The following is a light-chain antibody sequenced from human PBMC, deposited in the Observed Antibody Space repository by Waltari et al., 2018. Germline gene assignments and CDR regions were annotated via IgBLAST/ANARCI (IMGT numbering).Light chain of an antibody. V-gene: IGLV2-14*01. J-gene: IGLJ3*02. CDR3: CSFTSRSTWV. CDR1: SSDVVGYIY. Sequence: QSALTQPASVSGSPGQSITLSCTGTSSDVVGYIYVSSYQQHPGKVPKLLIFDVSNRPSGVSNRFSGSKSGNTASLTISVLQAEDESDYYCCSFTSRSTWVFGGGTKLTVL. CDR2: DVS.